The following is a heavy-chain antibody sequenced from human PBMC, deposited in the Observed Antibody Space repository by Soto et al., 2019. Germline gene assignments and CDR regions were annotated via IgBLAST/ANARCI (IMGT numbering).Heavy chain of an antibody. CDR2: IYYSGST. J-gene: IGHJ4*02. CDR3: ARSPVAGRKFDY. Sequence: SETLSLTCTVSGGSISSGAYYWSWIRQHPGKGLEWIGYIYYSGSTYYNPSLKSRVTISVDTSKSQFSLNLSSVTAADTAVYYCARSPVAGRKFDYWGQGTLVTVSS. D-gene: IGHD6-19*01. CDR1: GGSISSGAYY. V-gene: IGHV4-31*03.